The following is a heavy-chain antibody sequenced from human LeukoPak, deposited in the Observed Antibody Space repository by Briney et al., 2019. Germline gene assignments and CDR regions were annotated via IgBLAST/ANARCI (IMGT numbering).Heavy chain of an antibody. V-gene: IGHV6-1*01. D-gene: IGHD1-26*01. CDR1: GDSVSSNSAA. Sequence: SQTLSPTCAISGDSVSSNSAAWNWIRQSPSRGLEWLGRTYYRSKWYNDYAVYVKSRITINPDKSKNQFSLQLNSLSPGDTAVYYCARDRIGGAPTSWFDPWGKGTLVTVSS. CDR3: ARDRIGGAPTSWFDP. J-gene: IGHJ5*02. CDR2: TYYRSKWYN.